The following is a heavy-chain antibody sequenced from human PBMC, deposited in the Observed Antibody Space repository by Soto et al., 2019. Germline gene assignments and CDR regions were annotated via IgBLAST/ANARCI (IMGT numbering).Heavy chain of an antibody. V-gene: IGHV3-74*01. CDR2: MNSDGSTT. Sequence: PGGSLRLSCAASGFTFGNYWMHWVRQAPGKGLEWVSRMNSDGSTTNYADSVKGRFTVSRDNAKNTLYLQMNSLRAEDTAVYYCATAEVDYWGPGTLVTISS. CDR3: ATAEVDY. CDR1: GFTFGNYW. J-gene: IGHJ4*02.